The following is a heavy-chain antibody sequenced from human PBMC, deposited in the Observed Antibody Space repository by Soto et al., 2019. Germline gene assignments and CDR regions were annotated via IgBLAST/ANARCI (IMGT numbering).Heavy chain of an antibody. J-gene: IGHJ4*02. CDR2: IKSKTDGGTT. D-gene: IGHD3-22*01. Sequence: PGGSLRLSCAASGFTFSNAWMSWVRQSPGKGLEWVGRIKSKTDGGTTDYAAPVKGRFTISRDDSKNTLYLQMNSLKTEDTAVYYCTTSFYYDSSGYYDYWGQGTLVTSPQ. V-gene: IGHV3-15*01. CDR3: TTSFYYDSSGYYDY. CDR1: GFTFSNAW.